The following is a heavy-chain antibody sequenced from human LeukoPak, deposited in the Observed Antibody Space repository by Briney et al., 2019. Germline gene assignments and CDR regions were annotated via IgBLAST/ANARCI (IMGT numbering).Heavy chain of an antibody. CDR1: GYSISSGYY. J-gene: IGHJ4*02. D-gene: IGHD2-15*01. V-gene: IGHV4-38-2*01. CDR3: ASVAGGSSDY. CDR2: SYHTGNT. Sequence: SETLSLTCAVSGYSISSGYYWGWIRQPPGKGLEWIGSSYHTGNTDYNPSLKSRVTVSVDTSKNQFSLTLSSVTAADTAVYYCASVAGGSSDYWGQGTLVTVSS.